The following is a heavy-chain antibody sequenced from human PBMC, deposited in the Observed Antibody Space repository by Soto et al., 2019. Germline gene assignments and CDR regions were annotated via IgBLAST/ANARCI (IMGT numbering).Heavy chain of an antibody. V-gene: IGHV1-18*01. CDR1: GYTFTSYG. D-gene: IGHD3-10*01. CDR3: ARDLISLAVIYYGMDV. Sequence: ASVKVSCKASGYTFTSYGISWVRQAPGQGLEWMGWISAYNGNTNYAQKLQGRVTMTTDTSTSTAYMELRSLRSDDTAVYYCARDLISLAVIYYGMDVWGIDTMAIVSS. CDR2: ISAYNGNT. J-gene: IGHJ6*04.